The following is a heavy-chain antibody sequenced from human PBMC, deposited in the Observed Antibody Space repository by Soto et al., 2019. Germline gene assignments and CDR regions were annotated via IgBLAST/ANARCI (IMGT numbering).Heavy chain of an antibody. D-gene: IGHD2-2*01. CDR1: GYSMTSGGYY. J-gene: IGHJ6*02. V-gene: IGHV4-31*03. CDR3: ATLLGSHQHYYFGIDV. Sequence: QMQLQESGPELVKPSQTLSLICTVSGYSMTSGGYYWSWIRHLPGKGLEWIGYIYYNGGTQFNPSRKSRVSMSVDTSKNQFSLRLSSVTAADTAVYYCATLLGSHQHYYFGIDVWGQGTTVTVSS. CDR2: IYYNGGT.